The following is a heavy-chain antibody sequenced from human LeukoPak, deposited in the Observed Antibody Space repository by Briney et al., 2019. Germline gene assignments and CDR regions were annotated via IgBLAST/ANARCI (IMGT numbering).Heavy chain of an antibody. CDR3: AKGNSSPRHDYFVY. CDR1: GFTFDDYA. D-gene: IGHD6-13*01. Sequence: GRSLRLSCAASGFTFDDYAMHWVRQAPGKGLEWVSGISWNSGSIGYADSVKGRFTISRDNAKNSLYLQMNSLRAEDTALYYCAKGNSSPRHDYFVYWGQGTLVTVSS. CDR2: ISWNSGSI. J-gene: IGHJ4*02. V-gene: IGHV3-9*01.